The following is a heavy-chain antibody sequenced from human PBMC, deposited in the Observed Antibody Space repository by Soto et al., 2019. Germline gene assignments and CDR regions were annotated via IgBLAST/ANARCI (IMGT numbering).Heavy chain of an antibody. Sequence: EVQLVESGGGLVQPGESLRLSCAASGLTLSNFCVNWVRQAPGKGLVWVSHISVDGSITNYADSVKGRFTISRDNAKNTVYLQMNSLRAVDAAVYYCARPYCSSASCYSPPDYWGQGTLVTVSS. D-gene: IGHD2-2*01. CDR2: ISVDGSIT. CDR3: ARPYCSSASCYSPPDY. J-gene: IGHJ4*02. CDR1: GLTLSNFC. V-gene: IGHV3-74*01.